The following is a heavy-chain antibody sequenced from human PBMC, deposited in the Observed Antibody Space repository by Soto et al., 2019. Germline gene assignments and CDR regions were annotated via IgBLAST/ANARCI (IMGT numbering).Heavy chain of an antibody. CDR2: IYYSEST. CDR3: ARKYGEHDY. J-gene: IGHJ4*02. V-gene: IGHV4-59*08. Sequence: PSETLSLTCTVSGGSSSNYYWNWIRQAPGKGLEWIGYIYYSESTNYNPSLKSRVTISVDTSKNQFSLKLSSVTAADTAVYYCARKYGEHDYWGQGTLVTVSS. CDR1: GGSSSNYY. D-gene: IGHD4-17*01.